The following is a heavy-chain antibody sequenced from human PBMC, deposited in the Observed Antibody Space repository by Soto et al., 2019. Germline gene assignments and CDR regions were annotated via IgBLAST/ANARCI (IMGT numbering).Heavy chain of an antibody. D-gene: IGHD3-3*01. CDR1: GFSFGSYA. Sequence: LSCAASGFSFGSYALSWVRQAPGKGLEWVSTISGSDGKTFYADSVKGRFSISRDTSQSTLYLQMNSLRADDTAMYYCARWSYLDYWGQGTRVTVSS. J-gene: IGHJ4*02. CDR2: ISGSDGKT. CDR3: ARWSYLDY. V-gene: IGHV3-23*01.